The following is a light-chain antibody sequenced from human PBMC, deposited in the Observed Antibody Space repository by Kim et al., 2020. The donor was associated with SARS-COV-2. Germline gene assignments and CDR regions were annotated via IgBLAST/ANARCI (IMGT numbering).Light chain of an antibody. CDR2: DAS. Sequence: PGARATLSCRASQSVRSGYLAWYQQKPGQAPRLLIYDASSRATGIPDRFSGSGSGTDFTLTISRLEPEDFAVYYCQQYTGSPITFGQGTRLEIK. V-gene: IGKV3-20*01. CDR3: QQYTGSPIT. CDR1: QSVRSGY. J-gene: IGKJ5*01.